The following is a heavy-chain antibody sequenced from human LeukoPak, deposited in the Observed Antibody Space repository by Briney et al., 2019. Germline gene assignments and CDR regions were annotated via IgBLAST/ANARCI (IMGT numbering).Heavy chain of an antibody. J-gene: IGHJ4*02. CDR1: GFTFSSYG. Sequence: AGGPLRLSCAASGFTFSSYGMLGVRRARGKGLEWVVDISYDGSNKYYADSVKGRFTISRDNSKNTLYLQMNSLRAEDTAVYYCAKDSSGYYLLDYYFDYWGQGTLVTVSS. V-gene: IGHV3-30*18. D-gene: IGHD3-22*01. CDR3: AKDSSGYYLLDYYFDY. CDR2: ISYDGSNK.